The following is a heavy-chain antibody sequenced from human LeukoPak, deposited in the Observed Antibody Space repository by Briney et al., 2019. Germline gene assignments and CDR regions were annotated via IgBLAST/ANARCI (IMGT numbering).Heavy chain of an antibody. CDR3: ARDSDVAGWFDP. CDR1: GGSISNYY. V-gene: IGHV4-59*12. CDR2: IFYSGST. D-gene: IGHD2-15*01. J-gene: IGHJ5*02. Sequence: SETLSLTCTVSGGSISNYYWSWIRQPPGKGLEWIGYIFYSGSTNYNPSLKSRVTISVDTSKNQFSLKLSSVTAADTAVYYCARDSDVAGWFDPWGQGTLVTVSS.